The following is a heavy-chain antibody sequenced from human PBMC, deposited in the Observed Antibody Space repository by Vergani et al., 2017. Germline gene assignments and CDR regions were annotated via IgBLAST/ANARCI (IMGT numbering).Heavy chain of an antibody. V-gene: IGHV3-53*01. CDR2: IYSGGST. Sequence: EVQLVESGGGLIQPGGSLRLSRAASGFTVSSNYMSWVRQAPGKGLEWVSVIYSGGSTYYADSVKGRFTISRDNSKNTLYLQMNSLRAEDTAVYYCARAYGSGSYYNDYWGQGTLDTVSS. D-gene: IGHD3-10*01. J-gene: IGHJ4*02. CDR3: ARAYGSGSYYNDY. CDR1: GFTVSSNY.